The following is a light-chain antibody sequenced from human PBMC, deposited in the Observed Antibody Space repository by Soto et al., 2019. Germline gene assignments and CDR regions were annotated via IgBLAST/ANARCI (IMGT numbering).Light chain of an antibody. J-gene: IGKJ4*01. Sequence: EIVLTQSPGTLSLSPGERATLSCRASQSVSSSQLAWYQQRPGQAPRLLIYGASTRATGIPARFRGSGSGTEFTLTIDSLQSEDFAVYYCQQYDDWPPAFGGGTKVEIK. CDR1: QSVSSS. CDR3: QQYDDWPPA. CDR2: GAS. V-gene: IGKV3-15*01.